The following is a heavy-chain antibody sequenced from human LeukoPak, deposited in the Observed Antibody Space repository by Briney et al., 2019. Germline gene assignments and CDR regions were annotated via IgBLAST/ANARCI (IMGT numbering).Heavy chain of an antibody. J-gene: IGHJ4*02. D-gene: IGHD3-10*01. CDR1: GFTFSSYN. CDR2: ISSSSNYI. CDR3: ASDLGELSIDY. Sequence: GGSLRLTCAASGFTFSSYNMNWVRQAPGKGLEWVSSISSSSNYIYHADSVKGRFTISRDNAKNSLYLQMNSLRVEDTAVYFCASDLGELSIDYWGQGTLVTVSS. V-gene: IGHV3-21*01.